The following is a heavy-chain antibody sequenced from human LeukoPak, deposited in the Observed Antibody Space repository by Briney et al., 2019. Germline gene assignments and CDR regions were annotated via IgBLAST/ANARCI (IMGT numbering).Heavy chain of an antibody. CDR3: ARGFGSSGPGWFDP. J-gene: IGHJ5*02. V-gene: IGHV4-30-2*01. CDR2: IYHSGST. Sequence: SETLSLTCTVSGGSISSGGYYWSWIRQPPGKGLEWIGYIYHSGSTYYNPSLKSRVTISVDRSKNQFSLKLSSVTAADTAVYHCARGFGSSGPGWFDPWGQGILVTVSS. D-gene: IGHD3-10*01. CDR1: GGSISSGGYY.